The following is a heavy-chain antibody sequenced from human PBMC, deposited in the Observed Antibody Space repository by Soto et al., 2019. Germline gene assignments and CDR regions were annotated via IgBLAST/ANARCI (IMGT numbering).Heavy chain of an antibody. CDR2: LDGSGSHT. CDR1: GFTFSSDA. V-gene: IGHV3-23*01. J-gene: IGHJ4*02. CDR3: VKARYSSNRGYFDY. D-gene: IGHD1-1*01. Sequence: EVQLLESGGGLVQPGGSLRLSCAASGFTFSSDAMSWVRQAPGRGLEWVSSLDGSGSHTFHADSVKGRFTISRDNSKHQVYLQINSLRAEDTAVYYCVKARYSSNRGYFDYWGQGTVVTVSS.